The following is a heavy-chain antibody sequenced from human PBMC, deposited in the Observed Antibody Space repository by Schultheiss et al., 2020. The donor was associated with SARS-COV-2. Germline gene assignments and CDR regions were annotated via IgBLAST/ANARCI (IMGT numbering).Heavy chain of an antibody. Sequence: GGSLRLSCAASGFDFDTYWMTWVRQAPEKGLEWVANIRQDGTDTYYVASVRGRFTISGDNGKNSLYLQMNSLRAEDTALYYCARHSVGYYHADYWGQGTLVTVSS. J-gene: IGHJ4*02. V-gene: IGHV3-7*01. CDR1: GFDFDTYW. D-gene: IGHD3-22*01. CDR2: IRQDGTDT. CDR3: ARHSVGYYHADY.